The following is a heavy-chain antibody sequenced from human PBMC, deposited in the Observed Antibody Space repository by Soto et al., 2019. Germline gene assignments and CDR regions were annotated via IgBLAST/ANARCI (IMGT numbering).Heavy chain of an antibody. CDR1: GFSFGDYA. CDR2: IRSKPFGGTT. J-gene: IGHJ4*02. D-gene: IGHD5-12*01. V-gene: IGHV3-49*03. CDR3: SRIKDYHGYADLDF. Sequence: GGSLRLSCTGSGFSFGDYAMSWFRQAPGKGLEWVGFIRSKPFGGTTAYAASVQGRFMISRDDSKSNGYLQMSSLKTEDTAVYFCSRIKDYHGYADLDFCGQRTLVTVSS.